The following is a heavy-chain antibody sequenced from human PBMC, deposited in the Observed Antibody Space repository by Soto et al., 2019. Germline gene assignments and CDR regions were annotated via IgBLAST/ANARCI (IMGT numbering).Heavy chain of an antibody. V-gene: IGHV4-31*03. CDR1: GGSISSGGYY. D-gene: IGHD3-9*01. J-gene: IGHJ6*02. CDR2: IYYSGST. Sequence: QVQLQESGPGLVKPSQTLSLTCTVSGGSISSGGYYWSWIRQHPGKGLEWIGYIYYSGSTYYNPSRTGRVTISVDTSKNQFSLKLSSVTAADTAVYYCARQGDILTGYYTYYYYGMDVWGQGTTVTVSS. CDR3: ARQGDILTGYYTYYYYGMDV.